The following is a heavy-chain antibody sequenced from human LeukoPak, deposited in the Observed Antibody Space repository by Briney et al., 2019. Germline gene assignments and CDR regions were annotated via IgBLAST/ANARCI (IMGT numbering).Heavy chain of an antibody. J-gene: IGHJ4*02. Sequence: GSLRLSCEVSGFPLSSYAMSWVRQAPGKGLEWVSGITSSGTSTYYADSVKGRLTISRDNPENTLYLQMNSLRAEDTAVYYCAKGGPTGDLRSPGRDWWGQGALVTVSS. D-gene: IGHD7-27*01. CDR2: ITSSGTST. CDR1: GFPLSSYA. V-gene: IGHV3-23*01. CDR3: AKGGPTGDLRSPGRDW.